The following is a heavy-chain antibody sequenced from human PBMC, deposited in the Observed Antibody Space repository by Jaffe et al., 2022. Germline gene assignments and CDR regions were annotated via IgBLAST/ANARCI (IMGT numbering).Heavy chain of an antibody. Sequence: EVQLVESGGGLVQPGRSLRLSCTASGFTFGDYAMSWVRQAPGKGLEWVGFIRSKAYGGTTEYAASVKGRFTISRDDSKSIAYLQMNSLKTEDTAVYYCTRDGSSWYPQKYYFDYWGQGTLVTVSS. V-gene: IGHV3-49*04. CDR1: GFTFGDYA. J-gene: IGHJ4*02. CDR2: IRSKAYGGTT. D-gene: IGHD6-13*01. CDR3: TRDGSSWYPQKYYFDY.